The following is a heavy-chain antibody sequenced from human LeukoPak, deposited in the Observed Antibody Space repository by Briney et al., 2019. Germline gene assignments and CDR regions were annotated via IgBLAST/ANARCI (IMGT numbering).Heavy chain of an antibody. Sequence: GGSLRLSCAASGFTFSTYSMNWVRQAPGKGLEWVSYISSSSSTIYYADSVKGRFTISRDNAKNSLYLQMNSLRAEDTAVYYCARARYYDSSGYYTGGFDYWGQGTLVTVSS. CDR2: ISSSSSTI. D-gene: IGHD3-22*01. CDR1: GFTFSTYS. V-gene: IGHV3-48*01. J-gene: IGHJ4*02. CDR3: ARARYYDSSGYYTGGFDY.